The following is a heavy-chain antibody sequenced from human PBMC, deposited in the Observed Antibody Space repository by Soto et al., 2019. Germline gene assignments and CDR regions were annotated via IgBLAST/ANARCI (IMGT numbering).Heavy chain of an antibody. J-gene: IGHJ6*02. Sequence: PGGSERKSGVYGGFVSRDGCMSWDNNVPGKGLEWVANIKPDGSEKYYADSVKGRFTISRDNSKNTLYLQMNSLRAEDTAVYYCARGPIVVVPAAGVVVWGQGTTVTVS. V-gene: IGHV3-7*02. D-gene: IGHD2-2*01. CDR2: IKPDGSEK. CDR3: ARGPIVVVPAAGVVV. CDR1: GFVSRDGC.